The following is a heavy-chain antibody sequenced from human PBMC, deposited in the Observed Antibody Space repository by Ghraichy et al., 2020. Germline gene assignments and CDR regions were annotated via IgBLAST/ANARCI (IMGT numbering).Heavy chain of an antibody. D-gene: IGHD3-22*01. CDR2: INQDGSEK. J-gene: IGHJ4*02. CDR1: GFTFSTYW. V-gene: IGHV3-7*01. Sequence: GGSLRLSCAASGFTFSTYWMSWVRQAPGKGLEWVANINQDGSEKYYVDSVKGRFTISRDNAKNSLYLQMNSLRPKDMAVYYCARVYYDTSGAYWGQGTLVTVSS. CDR3: ARVYYDTSGAY.